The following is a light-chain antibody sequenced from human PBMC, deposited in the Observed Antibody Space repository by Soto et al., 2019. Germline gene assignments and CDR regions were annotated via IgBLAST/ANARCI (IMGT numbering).Light chain of an antibody. V-gene: IGKV3D-15*01. CDR1: QSVSSN. CDR3: QQYTNWPLP. Sequence: IVLMQSPTTLSVSPGERATLSCRASQSVSSNLAWHHQRPGQAPRHLIYGASTRATGVPARFSGGGSGTEFTLSIISLQSEDFTVYWCQQYTNWPLPFGPGTRLEIK. J-gene: IGKJ5*01. CDR2: GAS.